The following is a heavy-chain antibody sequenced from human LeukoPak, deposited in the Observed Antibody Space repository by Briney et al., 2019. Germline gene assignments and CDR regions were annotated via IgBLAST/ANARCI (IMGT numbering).Heavy chain of an antibody. V-gene: IGHV3-23*01. J-gene: IGHJ6*03. D-gene: IGHD3-10*01. CDR1: GFTFSSYA. CDR3: AKGLMVRGVRYYYYMDV. CDR2: ISGSGGST. Sequence: GGSLRLSCAASGFTFSSYAMSWVRQAPGKGLEWVSAISGSGGSTYYADSVKGRFTISRDNSKNTLYLQMNSLRAEDMAVYYCAKGLMVRGVRYYYYMDVWGKGTTVTVSS.